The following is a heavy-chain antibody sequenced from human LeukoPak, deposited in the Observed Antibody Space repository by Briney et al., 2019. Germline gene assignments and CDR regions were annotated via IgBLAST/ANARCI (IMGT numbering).Heavy chain of an antibody. CDR1: GFSFSNYV. D-gene: IGHD3-10*01. V-gene: IGHV3-30*02. CDR2: IRLDDSTE. Sequence: GGSLRLSCASSGFSFSNYVMHWVRQAPGKGLQWVAFIRLDDSTEYSADSVEGRFTISRDNSKNTLYLQMNRLRPEDTAVYYCAKSMLRGYYYMDVWGKGTTVIISS. J-gene: IGHJ6*03. CDR3: AKSMLRGYYYMDV.